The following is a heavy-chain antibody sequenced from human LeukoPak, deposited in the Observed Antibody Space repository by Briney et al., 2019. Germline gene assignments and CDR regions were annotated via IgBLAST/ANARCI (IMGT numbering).Heavy chain of an antibody. V-gene: IGHV1-2*02. CDR2: INPNSGGA. CDR1: GYTFTGYY. Sequence: ASVKVSCKASGYTFTGYYMHWVRQAPGQGLEWMGWINPNSGGANYAQKFQGRVTMTRDTSISTAYMELSRLRSDDTAVYYCARETGIAAAGLDYWGQGTLVTVSS. CDR3: ARETGIAAAGLDY. D-gene: IGHD6-13*01. J-gene: IGHJ4*02.